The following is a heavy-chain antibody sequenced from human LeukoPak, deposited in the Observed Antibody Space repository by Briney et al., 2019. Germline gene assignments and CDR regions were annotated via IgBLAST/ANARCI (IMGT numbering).Heavy chain of an antibody. CDR2: IYYSGST. J-gene: IGHJ4*02. CDR1: GGSISSYY. D-gene: IGHD7-27*01. V-gene: IGHV4-59*08. CDR3: ATQLTGGALDN. Sequence: SETLSLTCTVSGGSISSYYWSWIRQPPGKGLEWIGYIYYSGSTNYNPSLKSRVTISVDTSKNQFSLKLSSVTAADTAVYYCATQLTGGALDNWGQGTLVTVSS.